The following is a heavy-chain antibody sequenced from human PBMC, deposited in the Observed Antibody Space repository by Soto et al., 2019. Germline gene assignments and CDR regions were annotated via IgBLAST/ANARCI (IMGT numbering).Heavy chain of an antibody. V-gene: IGHV4-34*01. J-gene: IGHJ6*02. CDR3: ARRSSATYYYGMDV. CDR1: GGSFSGYY. D-gene: IGHD3-10*01. Sequence: QVQLQQWGAGLLKPSETLSLTCAVYGGSFSGYYWSWIRQPPGKGLEWIGEINHSGSTNYNPSLKSRVTISVDTSKNQFSLKLSSVTAADTAVYYCARRSSATYYYGMDVWGQGTTVTVSS. CDR2: INHSGST.